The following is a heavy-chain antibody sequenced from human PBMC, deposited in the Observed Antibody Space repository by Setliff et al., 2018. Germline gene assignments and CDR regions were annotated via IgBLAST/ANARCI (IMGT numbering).Heavy chain of an antibody. J-gene: IGHJ4*02. V-gene: IGHV1-18*04. CDR1: GFRFTSFG. CDR3: ARGSGTYASSSRVFHY. CDR2: ISPYSGES. D-gene: IGHD6-6*01. Sequence: ASVKVSCKTSGFRFTSFGFSWVRQAPGQGLEWMGWISPYSGESNYAQKFQDRLTVTADTSTKTIYMELRSLTSDDTAVYYCARGSGTYASSSRVFHYWGQGTLVTVSS.